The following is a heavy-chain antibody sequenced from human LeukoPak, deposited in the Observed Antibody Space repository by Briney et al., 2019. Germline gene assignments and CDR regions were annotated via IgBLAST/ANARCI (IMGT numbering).Heavy chain of an antibody. D-gene: IGHD3-3*01. J-gene: IGHJ3*02. CDR3: ARVYGGSGYAFDI. V-gene: IGHV1-69*04. CDR1: GGTFSSYA. CDR2: IIPILGIA. Sequence: SVKVSCKASGGTFSSYAISWVRQAPGQGLEWMGRIIPILGIANYAQKFQGRATITADKSTSTAYMELSSLRSEDTAVYYCARVYGGSGYAFDIWGQGTMVTVSS.